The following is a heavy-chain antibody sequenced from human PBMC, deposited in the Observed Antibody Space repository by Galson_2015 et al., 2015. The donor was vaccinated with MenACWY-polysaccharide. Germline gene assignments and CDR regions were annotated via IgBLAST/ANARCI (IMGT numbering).Heavy chain of an antibody. D-gene: IGHD4-11*01. CDR1: GYTFIGYY. V-gene: IGHV1-2*02. CDR3: AREQDSRSLDY. CDR2: INPNNGGT. J-gene: IGHJ4*02. Sequence: SVKVSCKASGYTFIGYYMHWVRQAPGQGFEWMGWINPNNGGTDFARKFRGRITMTRDTSISTAYMELNRLTSDDAAVYYCAREQDSRSLDYWGQGTLVTVSS.